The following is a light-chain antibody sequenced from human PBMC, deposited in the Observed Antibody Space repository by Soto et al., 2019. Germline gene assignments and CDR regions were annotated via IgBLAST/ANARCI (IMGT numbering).Light chain of an antibody. CDR2: DSS. CDR1: QSVSVY. Sequence: EIVLTQSPATLSLSPGERASLSCRASQSVSVYVAWYQQRPGQAPRLLIYDSSNRVPGIPARFSGSGSRTDFTLTINNLEPDDFAVYYCQQRSNWPWTTFGPGTRVEIK. J-gene: IGKJ1*01. CDR3: QQRSNWPWTT. V-gene: IGKV3-11*01.